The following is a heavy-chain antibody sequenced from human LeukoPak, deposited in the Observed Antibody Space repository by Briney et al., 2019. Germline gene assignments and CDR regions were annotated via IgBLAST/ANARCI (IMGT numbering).Heavy chain of an antibody. CDR1: GGSFSGYY. CDR2: INHSGSA. Sequence: PSETLSLTCAVSGGSFSGYYWTWIRQPPGKGLEWIGEINHSGSANYDPSLMSRVTISLDTSKNHFSLNLSSVTAADTAVYYCARGQGTVTTHWGQGTLVTVSS. J-gene: IGHJ4*02. D-gene: IGHD4-11*01. V-gene: IGHV4-34*01. CDR3: ARGQGTVTTH.